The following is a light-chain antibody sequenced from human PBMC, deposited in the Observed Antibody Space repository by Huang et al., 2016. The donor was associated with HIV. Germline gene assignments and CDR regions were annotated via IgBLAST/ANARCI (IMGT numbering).Light chain of an antibody. CDR3: QQYNNWPPIT. J-gene: IGKJ5*01. V-gene: IGKV3-15*01. Sequence: EIVMTQSPATLSASAGERVTLSCRASQSVSSSLAWYQQKPGQAPRPLIYGAAPRANGIPARFSGSGSETEFTLTISSLRSEDFAVYYCQQYNNWPPITFGQGTRLEIK. CDR2: GAA. CDR1: QSVSSS.